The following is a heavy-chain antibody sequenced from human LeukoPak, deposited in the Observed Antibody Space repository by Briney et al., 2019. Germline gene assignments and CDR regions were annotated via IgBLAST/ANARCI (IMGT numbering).Heavy chain of an antibody. Sequence: PGGSLRLSCAASGFTFSSYSMNWVRQAPGKGLEWVSYSSYSSSTIFYADSVKGRFTISRDNSKNTLYLQMNSLRTEDTAVYYCAKDPAPCSSTSCYAAEYLQHWGQGTLVTVSS. CDR1: GFTFSSYS. CDR2: SSYSSSTI. V-gene: IGHV3-48*01. CDR3: AKDPAPCSSTSCYAAEYLQH. J-gene: IGHJ1*01. D-gene: IGHD2-2*01.